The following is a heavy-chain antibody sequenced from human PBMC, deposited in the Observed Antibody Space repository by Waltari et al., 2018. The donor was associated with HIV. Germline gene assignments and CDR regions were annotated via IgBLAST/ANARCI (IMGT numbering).Heavy chain of an antibody. J-gene: IGHJ4*02. CDR3: ARDSPAFSRGTEELDY. Sequence: QVQLVESGGGVVQPGKSMSLSCAASGFTFSSYAMHWVRQAPGNALAWVEVIWHDANNQYYADSVQGRFTISRDNSKNTLYLQMNSLRAEDTALYYCARDSPAFSRGTEELDYWGQGTLVTVSS. CDR1: GFTFSSYA. CDR2: IWHDANNQ. V-gene: IGHV3-33*01. D-gene: IGHD2-2*01.